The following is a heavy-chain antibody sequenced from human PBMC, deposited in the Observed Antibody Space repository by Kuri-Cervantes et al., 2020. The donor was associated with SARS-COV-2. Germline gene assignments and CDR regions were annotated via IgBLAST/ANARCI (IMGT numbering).Heavy chain of an antibody. CDR1: GVTFSSYE. CDR3: ARRLEYDFWIGPLDAFDI. Sequence: GGSLRLSCAASGVTFSSYEMNWVRQAPGKGMGWVSYISSSCSTIYYADSLMGRFTIFRENAKNSLYLQMNSLRAEDTAVYYCARRLEYDFWIGPLDAFDIWGQGTMVTVSS. CDR2: ISSSCSTI. J-gene: IGHJ3*02. V-gene: IGHV3-48*03. D-gene: IGHD3-3*01.